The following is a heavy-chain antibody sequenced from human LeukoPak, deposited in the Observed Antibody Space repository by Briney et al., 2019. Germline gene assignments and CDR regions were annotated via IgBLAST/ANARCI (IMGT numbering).Heavy chain of an antibody. CDR1: GFTFSNYW. CDR2: INERATII. CDR3: VRDLILVWTPGDDFDH. J-gene: IGHJ4*02. V-gene: IGHV3-74*01. Sequence: PGGSLRLSCAASGFTFSNYWMPWVRHAPGKGLEWVSRINERATIISYADSVKGRFTISRENARNTLYLQMNSLTAEDTAVYYCVRDLILVWTPGDDFDHWGQGTLVTVSS. D-gene: IGHD3-16*01.